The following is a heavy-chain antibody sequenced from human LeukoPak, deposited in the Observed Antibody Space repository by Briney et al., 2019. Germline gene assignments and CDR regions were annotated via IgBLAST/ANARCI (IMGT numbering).Heavy chain of an antibody. CDR1: GGSISSSSYY. CDR3: ARGGKAVAGTWPAANNWFDP. J-gene: IGHJ5*02. CDR2: IYYSGST. V-gene: IGHV4-39*07. Sequence: SETLSLTCTVSGGSISSSSYYWGWIRQPPGKGLEWIGSIYYSGSTYYNPSLKSRVTISVDTSKNQFSLKLSSVTAADTAVYYCARGGKAVAGTWPAANNWFDPWGQGTLVTVSS. D-gene: IGHD6-19*01.